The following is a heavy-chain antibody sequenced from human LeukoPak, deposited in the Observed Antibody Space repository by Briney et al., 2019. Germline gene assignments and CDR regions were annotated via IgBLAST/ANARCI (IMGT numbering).Heavy chain of an antibody. CDR3: ARGPMVRGPDY. Sequence: GGSLRLSCAASGFTFSSYEMNWVRQAPGKGLEWVSSISSSSSYIYYADSVKGRFTISRDNAKNSLYLQMNSLRAEDTAVYYCARGPMVRGPDYWGQGTLVTVSS. CDR2: ISSSSSYI. CDR1: GFTFSSYE. J-gene: IGHJ4*02. D-gene: IGHD3-10*01. V-gene: IGHV3-21*01.